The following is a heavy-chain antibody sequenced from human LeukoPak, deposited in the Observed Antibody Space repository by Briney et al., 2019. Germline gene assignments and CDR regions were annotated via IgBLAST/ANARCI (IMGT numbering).Heavy chain of an antibody. CDR2: IKSNSDGGTT. Sequence: EGSLRLSCVASGFTFSTAWMSWLRQAPGKGLEWVGRIKSNSDGGTTDYAASVKGRFTISRDDSKNTVYLQMNSLKTEDTAVYYCLWWDYWGQGTLVTVSS. J-gene: IGHJ4*02. CDR1: GFTFSTAW. CDR3: LWWDY. D-gene: IGHD2-21*01. V-gene: IGHV3-15*01.